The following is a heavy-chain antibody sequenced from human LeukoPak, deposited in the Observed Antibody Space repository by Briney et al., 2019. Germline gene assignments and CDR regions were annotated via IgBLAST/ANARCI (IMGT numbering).Heavy chain of an antibody. Sequence: SETLSLTCTVSGGSISSYYWSWIRQPPGKGLEWIGYIYYSGSTNYNPSLKSRVTISVDTSKSQFSLKLSSVTAADTAVYYCARTTAAGTYYFDYWGQGTLVAVSS. CDR3: ARTTAAGTYYFDY. CDR2: IYYSGST. CDR1: GGSISSYY. V-gene: IGHV4-59*01. D-gene: IGHD6-13*01. J-gene: IGHJ4*02.